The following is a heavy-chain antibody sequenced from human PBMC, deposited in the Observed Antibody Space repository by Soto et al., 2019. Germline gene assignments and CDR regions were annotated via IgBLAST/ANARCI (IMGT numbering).Heavy chain of an antibody. Sequence: GASVKVSCKASGYTFTSYYMHWVRQAPGQGLEWMGIINPSGGSTSYAQKFQGRVTMTRDTSTSTVYMELSSLRSEDTAVYYCARGLKRAAEAEGSRGLRPPVDYWGQGTLVTVSS. CDR1: GYTFTSYY. J-gene: IGHJ4*02. CDR2: INPSGGST. D-gene: IGHD2-15*01. V-gene: IGHV1-46*01. CDR3: ARGLKRAAEAEGSRGLRPPVDY.